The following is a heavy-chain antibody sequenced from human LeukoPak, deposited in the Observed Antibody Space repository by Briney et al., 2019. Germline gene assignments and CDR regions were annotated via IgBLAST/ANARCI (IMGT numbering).Heavy chain of an antibody. CDR1: GGSISSTNFY. V-gene: IGHV4-61*09. J-gene: IGHJ4*02. Sequence: PSQTLSLTCTVSGGSISSTNFYWSWVRQHDGKGLEWIGHVYTTGSTKYNPSLRNRVSIPIETSQNQFSLKLNSVTAADTAVYYCAREDPRGDWVGPLDYWGRGTLVTVSS. CDR3: AREDPRGDWVGPLDY. D-gene: IGHD2-21*02. CDR2: VYTTGST.